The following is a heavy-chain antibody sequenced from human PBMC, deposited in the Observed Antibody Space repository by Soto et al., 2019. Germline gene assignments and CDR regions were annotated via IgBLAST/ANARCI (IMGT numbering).Heavy chain of an antibody. D-gene: IGHD1-26*01. CDR2: MYYNGNI. Sequence: SETLSLTCNVSGGSISNYYWTWVRQSPEKGLEWIGYMYYNGNINYNPSLKSRVTISIGTSKNQFSLTLKSVTAADTAVYYCARGQNWFNPCGPGVLVIVSS. J-gene: IGHJ5*02. V-gene: IGHV4-59*01. CDR1: GGSISNYY. CDR3: ARGQNWFNP.